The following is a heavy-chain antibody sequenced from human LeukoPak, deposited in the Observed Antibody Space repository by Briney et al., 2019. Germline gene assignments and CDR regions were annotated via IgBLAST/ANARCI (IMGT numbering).Heavy chain of an antibody. D-gene: IGHD3-22*01. CDR1: GITLSNYG. J-gene: IGHJ4*02. V-gene: IGHV3-23*01. Sequence: GGSLRLSCAVAGITLSNYGMSWVRQAPGKGLEWVAGISGSGGGTNYADSVKGRFTISRDNPRNALYLQMNSLRAEDTAVYFCAKRGVVIRVILVGFHKEAYYFDSWGQGALVTVSS. CDR3: AKRGVVIRVILVGFHKEAYYFDS. CDR2: ISGSGGGT.